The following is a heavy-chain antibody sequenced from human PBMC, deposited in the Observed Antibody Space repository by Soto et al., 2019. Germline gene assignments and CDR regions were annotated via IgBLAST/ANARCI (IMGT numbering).Heavy chain of an antibody. Sequence: ASVKVSCKASGYTFTSYAMHWVRQAPGQRLEWMGWINAGNGNTKYSRKFQGRVTITRDTSASTAYMELSSLRPEDTAVYYCATHSEWLLNYWGLGTLITFSS. V-gene: IGHV1-3*01. CDR3: ATHSEWLLNY. D-gene: IGHD3-3*01. J-gene: IGHJ4*02. CDR1: GYTFTSYA. CDR2: INAGNGNT.